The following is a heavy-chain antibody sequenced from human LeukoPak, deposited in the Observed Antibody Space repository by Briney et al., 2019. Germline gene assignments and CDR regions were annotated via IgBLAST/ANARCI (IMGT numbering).Heavy chain of an antibody. Sequence: SETLSLTCTVSGGSISSYYWSWIRQPPGKGLVWIGYIYYSGSTNYNPSLKSRVTISVDTSKNQFSLKLSSVTAADTAVYYCARGPNYYDSSGYYTAFDYWGQGTLVTVSS. D-gene: IGHD3-22*01. CDR2: IYYSGST. J-gene: IGHJ4*02. V-gene: IGHV4-59*01. CDR1: GGSISSYY. CDR3: ARGPNYYDSSGYYTAFDY.